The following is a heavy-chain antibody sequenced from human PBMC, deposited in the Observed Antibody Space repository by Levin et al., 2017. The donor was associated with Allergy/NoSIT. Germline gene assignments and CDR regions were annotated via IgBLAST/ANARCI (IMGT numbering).Heavy chain of an antibody. D-gene: IGHD5-18*01. CDR1: GGSISSYY. CDR3: AGGYSYGPGDYYFDY. CDR2: IYTSGST. Sequence: SETLSLTCTVSGGSISSYYWSWIRQPAGKGLEWIGRIYTSGSTNYNPSLKSRVTMSVDTSKNQFSLKLSSVTAADTAVYYCAGGYSYGPGDYYFDYWGQGTLVTVSS. J-gene: IGHJ4*02. V-gene: IGHV4-4*07.